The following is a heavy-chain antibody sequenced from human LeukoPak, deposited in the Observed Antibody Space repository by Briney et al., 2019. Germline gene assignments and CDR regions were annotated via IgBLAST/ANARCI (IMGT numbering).Heavy chain of an antibody. CDR1: GGSISSYY. CDR2: TYYSGSP. Sequence: SETLSLTCTVSGGSISSYYWSWIRQPPGKGLEWIGYTYYSGSPNYNPSLKSRVTISVDTSKNQFSLKLSSVTAADTAVYYCARERSMVRGVSWFDPWGQGTLVTVSS. CDR3: ARERSMVRGVSWFDP. V-gene: IGHV4-59*01. J-gene: IGHJ5*02. D-gene: IGHD3-10*01.